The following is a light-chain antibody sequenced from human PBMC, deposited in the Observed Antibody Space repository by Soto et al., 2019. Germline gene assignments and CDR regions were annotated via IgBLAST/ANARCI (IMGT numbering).Light chain of an antibody. CDR3: HQYDNVPLT. CDR2: DAS. J-gene: IGKJ4*01. CDR1: QDIKNC. V-gene: IGKV1-33*01. Sequence: DIQMTQSPSSLSASVGDRITITCQASQDIKNCLNWYQQKPGKAPNLLIYDASNLEVGVPSRFSGSGSGTDFTLTINSLQPEDIATYYCHQYDNVPLTFGGGTKVEL.